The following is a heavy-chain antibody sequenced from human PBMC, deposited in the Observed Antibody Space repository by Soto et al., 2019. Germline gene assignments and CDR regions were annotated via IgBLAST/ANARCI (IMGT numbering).Heavy chain of an antibody. V-gene: IGHV3-23*01. D-gene: IGHD3-16*01. CDR1: GFNFSNYA. CDR3: TRERSLVSFVFEY. Sequence: AGGSLRLSCVESGFNFSNYAVTWVRQAPGKGLEWVSSISGSGRGSRPYYADSVQGRFTISRDHSKNIVSLQMDSLRVDDTSVYYCTRERSLVSFVFEYWGPGTLVNV. CDR2: ISGSGRGSRP. J-gene: IGHJ4*02.